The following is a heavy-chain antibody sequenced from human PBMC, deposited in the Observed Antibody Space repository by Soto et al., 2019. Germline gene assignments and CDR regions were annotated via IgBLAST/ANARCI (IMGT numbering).Heavy chain of an antibody. CDR2: IYHSGST. D-gene: IGHD3-9*01. CDR1: GGSISSGGYS. V-gene: IGHV4-30-2*01. J-gene: IGHJ5*02. CDR3: ASGRKYYDILTGLIDP. Sequence: PSETLSLTCAVSGGSISSGGYSWSWIRLPPGKGLEWIGYIYHSGSTYYNPSLKSRVTISVDRSKNQFSLKLSSVTAADTAVYYCASGRKYYDILTGLIDPWGQGNLVTVSS.